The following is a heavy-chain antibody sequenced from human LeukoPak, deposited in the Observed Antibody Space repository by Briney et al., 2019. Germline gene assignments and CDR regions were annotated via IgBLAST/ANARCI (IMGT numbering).Heavy chain of an antibody. CDR3: AREGGYYDSSGYYYVGDFQH. CDR2: IRYDASNK. V-gene: IGHV3-30*02. CDR1: GFTFSSCG. J-gene: IGHJ1*01. Sequence: GGSLRLSCAASGFTFSSCGMHWVRQAPGKGLEWVAFIRYDASNKYYADSVKGRFTISRDNSKNTLYLQMNSLRAEDTAVYYCAREGGYYDSSGYYYVGDFQHWGQGTLVTVSS. D-gene: IGHD3-22*01.